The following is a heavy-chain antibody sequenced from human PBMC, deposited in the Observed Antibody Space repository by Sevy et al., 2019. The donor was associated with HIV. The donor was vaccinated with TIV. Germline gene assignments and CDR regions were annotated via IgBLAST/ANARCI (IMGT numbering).Heavy chain of an antibody. CDR2: ISWNSGGI. Sequence: GGSLRLSCAASGFTFDDYAMHWVRQAPGKGLEWVSGISWNSGGIGYADSVKGRFTISRDNAKNSLYLQMNSLRAEDTALYYCAKALDSSGYLVLDYWGQGTLVTVSS. J-gene: IGHJ4*02. CDR3: AKALDSSGYLVLDY. CDR1: GFTFDDYA. V-gene: IGHV3-9*01. D-gene: IGHD3-22*01.